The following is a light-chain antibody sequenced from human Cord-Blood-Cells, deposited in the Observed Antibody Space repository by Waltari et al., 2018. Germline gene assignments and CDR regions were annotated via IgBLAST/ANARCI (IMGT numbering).Light chain of an antibody. CDR2: DAS. CDR1: QDISNY. CDR3: QQYDNLLCT. Sequence: QINQSPSSLSASVGNRVTITCQASQDISNYLNWYRQKPGKVPKLLIYDASNLETGVQSRFSGSGSGTDFTFTISSLQPEDIATYYCQQYDNLLCTFGEGTKVEIK. V-gene: IGKV1-33*01. J-gene: IGKJ4*02.